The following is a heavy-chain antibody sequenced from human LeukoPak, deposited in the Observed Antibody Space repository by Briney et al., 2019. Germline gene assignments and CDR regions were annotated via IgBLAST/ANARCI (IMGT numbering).Heavy chain of an antibody. Sequence: SSETLSLTCAVYGGSLSGYYWSWIRQPPGKGLEWIGEINHSGSTNYNPSLKSRVTISVDTSKNQFSLKLSSVTAADTAVYYCARHGTIAARRPFDYWGQGTLVTVSS. D-gene: IGHD6-6*01. CDR1: GGSLSGYY. CDR3: ARHGTIAARRPFDY. V-gene: IGHV4-34*01. CDR2: INHSGST. J-gene: IGHJ4*02.